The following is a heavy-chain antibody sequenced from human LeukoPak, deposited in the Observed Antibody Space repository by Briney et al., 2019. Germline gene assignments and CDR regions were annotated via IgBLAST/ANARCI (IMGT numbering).Heavy chain of an antibody. Sequence: GGSLRLSCAASGFTFSSYWMHWVRQAPGEGLVWVSRINSEGSSTRYADSVEGRLTISRDNAKNTLYLQMSSLRVEDTAVYYCARSHASYSSSWEFSYYFDYWGQGTLVTVSS. CDR2: INSEGSST. D-gene: IGHD6-13*01. CDR3: ARSHASYSSSWEFSYYFDY. CDR1: GFTFSSYW. J-gene: IGHJ4*02. V-gene: IGHV3-74*01.